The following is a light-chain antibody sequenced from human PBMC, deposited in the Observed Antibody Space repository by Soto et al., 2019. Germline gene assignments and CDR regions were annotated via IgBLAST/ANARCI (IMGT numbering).Light chain of an antibody. CDR2: DVS. CDR3: QQRRDWPIT. V-gene: IGKV3-11*01. CDR1: QNLDSY. J-gene: IGKJ5*01. Sequence: GQRAPLSCRASQNLDSYLAWYQQKPGQAPRLVIHDVSSRATGIPARFSGSGSGTDFTLTISSLEPEDFAVYYCQQRRDWPITFGQGTRLEIK.